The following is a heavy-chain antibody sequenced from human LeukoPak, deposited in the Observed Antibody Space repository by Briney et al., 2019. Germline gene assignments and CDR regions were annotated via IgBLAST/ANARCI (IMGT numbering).Heavy chain of an antibody. J-gene: IGHJ4*02. V-gene: IGHV3-7*01. D-gene: IGHD3-22*01. CDR3: ARIDSRGSTWDY. CDR1: GFTFSNHW. CDR2: IRPDGSAK. Sequence: GGSLRLSCAASGFTFSNHWMSWVRQAPGKGLEWVANIRPDGSAKYYGDSVEGRLTISRDNAKNSLYLQMNSLRADDTAVYYCARIDSRGSTWDYWGQGTLVTVSS.